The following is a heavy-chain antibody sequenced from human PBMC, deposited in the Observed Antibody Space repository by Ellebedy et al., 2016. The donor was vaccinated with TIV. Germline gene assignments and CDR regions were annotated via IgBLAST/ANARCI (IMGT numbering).Heavy chain of an antibody. CDR2: AGGSDGST. CDR3: AKEGGWLWDKAAFDI. Sequence: PGGSLRLSCAASGFTFSSYAMSWVRQAPGKGLEWVSSAGGSDGSTLYADSVRCRFTISRDNAKNTLYLQMNSLRAEDTAVYYCAKEGGWLWDKAAFDIWGQGTMGTVSS. D-gene: IGHD6-19*01. V-gene: IGHV3-23*01. J-gene: IGHJ3*02. CDR1: GFTFSSYA.